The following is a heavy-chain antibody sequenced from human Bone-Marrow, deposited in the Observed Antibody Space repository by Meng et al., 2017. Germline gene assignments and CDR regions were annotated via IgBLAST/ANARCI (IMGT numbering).Heavy chain of an antibody. CDR3: ARGPSHGGSYSDY. J-gene: IGHJ4*02. CDR1: GGSNSTYY. D-gene: IGHD2-21*02. Sequence: QVQLQESGPGLVKPSETLSLTCTVSGGSNSTYYWSWIRQSPEKGLEWIGYINYSGRTNYIPSLRSRATISVDPSKNQFSLNLRSVTAADTAVYYCARGPSHGGSYSDYWGQGTLVTVSS. V-gene: IGHV4-59*01. CDR2: INYSGRT.